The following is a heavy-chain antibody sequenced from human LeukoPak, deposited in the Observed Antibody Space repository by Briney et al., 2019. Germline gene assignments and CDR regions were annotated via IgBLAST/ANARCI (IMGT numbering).Heavy chain of an antibody. J-gene: IGHJ6*02. V-gene: IGHV3-7*03. D-gene: IGHD3-16*01. CDR2: LNHNGNVN. CDR3: ARGGGLDV. CDR1: GFTFSSYW. Sequence: GGSLRLSCAASGFTFSSYWMNWARQASAKGLEWVASLNHNGNVNYYVDSVKGRFTISRDNAKNSLYLQMSNLRAEDTAVYFCARGGGLDVWGQGATVTVSS.